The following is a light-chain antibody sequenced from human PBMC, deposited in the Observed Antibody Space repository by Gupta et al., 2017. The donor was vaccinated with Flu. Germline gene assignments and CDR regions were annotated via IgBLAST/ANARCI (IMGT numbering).Light chain of an antibody. CDR3: SEWDESLSARL. J-gene: IGLJ3*02. Sequence: TQPPSVSGTPGQRVIISCSGGESNIGNNFVSWYQHVSGAAPTLIIVRNDQRLSGAADRFSGSKSGASASLLISELRAEDEGEYYCSEWDESLSARLFGGGTKVTVL. CDR1: ESNIGNNF. CDR2: RND. V-gene: IGLV1-47*01.